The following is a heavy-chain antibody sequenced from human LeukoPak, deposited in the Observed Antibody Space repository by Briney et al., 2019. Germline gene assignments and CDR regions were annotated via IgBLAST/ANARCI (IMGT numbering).Heavy chain of an antibody. Sequence: GGSLRLSCTASGFTFSSYWMSWVRQAPGKGLEWVANINQDGGEKYYVDSVKGRFTISRDNAKNSLYLQMESLRAEDTAVYYCARARWLRLYDAFDIWGQGTMATVSS. CDR3: ARARWLRLYDAFDI. D-gene: IGHD5-12*01. V-gene: IGHV3-7*04. J-gene: IGHJ3*02. CDR1: GFTFSSYW. CDR2: INQDGGEK.